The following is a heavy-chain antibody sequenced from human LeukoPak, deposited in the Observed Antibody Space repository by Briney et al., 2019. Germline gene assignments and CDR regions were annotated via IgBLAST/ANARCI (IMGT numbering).Heavy chain of an antibody. Sequence: GASVKVSCKASGYTFTGYYMHWVRQAPGQGLEWMGWINPNSGGTNYAQKFQGRVTMTRDTSISTAYMELSRLRSDDTAVYYCARLVGANRDYYYYYLDVWGKGTTVTVSS. V-gene: IGHV1-2*02. J-gene: IGHJ6*03. D-gene: IGHD1-26*01. CDR1: GYTFTGYY. CDR2: INPNSGGT. CDR3: ARLVGANRDYYYYYLDV.